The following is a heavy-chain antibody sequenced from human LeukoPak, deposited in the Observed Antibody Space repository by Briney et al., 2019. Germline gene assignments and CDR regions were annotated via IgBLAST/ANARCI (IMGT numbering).Heavy chain of an antibody. Sequence: GGSLRLSCAASGFTFSSYGMHWVRQAPGKGLEWVAFIRYDGSNKYYADSVKGRFTISRDNSKNTLYLQMNSLRAEDTAVYYCAKDLISGRWLQYAGDYWGQGTLVTVSS. CDR2: IRYDGSNK. CDR1: GFTFSSYG. D-gene: IGHD5-24*01. J-gene: IGHJ4*02. V-gene: IGHV3-30*02. CDR3: AKDLISGRWLQYAGDY.